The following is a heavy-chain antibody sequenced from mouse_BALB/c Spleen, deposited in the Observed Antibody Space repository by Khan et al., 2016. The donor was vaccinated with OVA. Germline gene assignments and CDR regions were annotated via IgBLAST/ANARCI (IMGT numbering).Heavy chain of an antibody. D-gene: IGHD1-3*01. CDR2: IWAGGST. CDR1: ATSLARYG. V-gene: IGHV2-9*02. Sequence: VQLQQSAPCLVAPSQSLSITCTVPATSLARYGVHWVRQPPGQGLEGLGVIWAGGSTNDNAALTSRLSLSKDTSQSQVFLKMTGLQTDDTAMYYCARLEDIWGQGTTLTVSS. J-gene: IGHJ2*01. CDR3: ARLEDI.